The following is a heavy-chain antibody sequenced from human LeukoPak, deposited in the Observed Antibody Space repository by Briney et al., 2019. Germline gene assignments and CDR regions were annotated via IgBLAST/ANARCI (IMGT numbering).Heavy chain of an antibody. D-gene: IGHD6-13*01. Sequence: GGSLRLPCSASGFPFSSHIMNWVPQAPGKGPEWVSSISSSSSYIYHADAVKGRFTIARDHAKNSLYLQMNSLSAEDTAVSYCARDSPIAAAYFDYWGQGTLVTVSS. CDR2: ISSSSSYI. CDR1: GFPFSSHI. V-gene: IGHV3-21*01. CDR3: ARDSPIAAAYFDY. J-gene: IGHJ4*02.